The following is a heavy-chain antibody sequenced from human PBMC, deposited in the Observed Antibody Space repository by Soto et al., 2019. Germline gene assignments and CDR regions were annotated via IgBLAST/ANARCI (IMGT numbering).Heavy chain of an antibody. Sequence: GASVKVSCKASGYTFTSYAMHWVRQAPGQRLEWMGWINAGNGNTKYSQKFQGRVTITRDTSASTAYMELSSLRSEDTAVYYCARDGPYYDFWSGTYYYGMDVWGQGTTVTVS. CDR2: INAGNGNT. CDR3: ARDGPYYDFWSGTYYYGMDV. V-gene: IGHV1-3*01. CDR1: GYTFTSYA. J-gene: IGHJ6*02. D-gene: IGHD3-3*01.